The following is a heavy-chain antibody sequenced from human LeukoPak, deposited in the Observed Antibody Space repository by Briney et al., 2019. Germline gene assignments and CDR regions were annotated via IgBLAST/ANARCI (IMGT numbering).Heavy chain of an antibody. Sequence: GESLKISCKGSGYRFTSYWIGWVRQMPGKGLEWMGIIYPGDSDTRHSPSFQGQVTISADKSISTAYLQWSSLKASDTAMYYCARHRGLTIFGVVTNPIADYWGQGTLVTVSS. CDR3: ARHRGLTIFGVVTNPIADY. D-gene: IGHD3-3*01. V-gene: IGHV5-51*01. CDR2: IYPGDSDT. CDR1: GYRFTSYW. J-gene: IGHJ4*02.